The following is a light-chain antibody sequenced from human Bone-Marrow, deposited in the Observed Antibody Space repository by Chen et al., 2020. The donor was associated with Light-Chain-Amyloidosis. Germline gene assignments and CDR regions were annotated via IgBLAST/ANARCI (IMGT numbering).Light chain of an antibody. CDR1: QTVNSNY. CDR2: GAS. CDR3: QQYGSSPWT. J-gene: IGKJ1*01. V-gene: IGKV3-20*01. Sequence: EIVLTQSPLTLSLSTGERATLSCRASQTVNSNYLAWFQQKAGQAPRLLIYGASSRATDIPDRFSGSGSGTDFNLTINRLEPEDFAVYYCQQYGSSPWTFGQGTKVEIK.